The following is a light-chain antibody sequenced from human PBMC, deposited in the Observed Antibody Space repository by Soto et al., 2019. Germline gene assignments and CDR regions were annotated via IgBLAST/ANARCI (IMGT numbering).Light chain of an antibody. J-gene: IGKJ2*01. Sequence: EIVLTQSPGTLSLSPGERATLSCRASQSVRSNDLASYKRKPGQAPSLLIYGASNRATGIPDRFSGSGSGTDFTLTSTRREPEDFGGYSCHQYGISPGTFGKETKLEIK. CDR3: HQYGISPGT. V-gene: IGKV3-20*01. CDR2: GAS. CDR1: QSVRSND.